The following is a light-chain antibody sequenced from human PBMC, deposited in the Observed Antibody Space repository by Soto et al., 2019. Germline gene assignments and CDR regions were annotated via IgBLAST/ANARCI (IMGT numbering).Light chain of an antibody. J-gene: IGKJ5*01. V-gene: IGKV1-9*01. Sequence: EIQLTQSPSFLSASVGDRVTITCRASQDNSRYLAWYQQRPGKAPSLLIHTASTLQGGVPSRFSGSGSGTEFTLTISSLQPEDFATYYCQQRKGYPITFGQGTRLELK. CDR3: QQRKGYPIT. CDR1: QDNSRY. CDR2: TAS.